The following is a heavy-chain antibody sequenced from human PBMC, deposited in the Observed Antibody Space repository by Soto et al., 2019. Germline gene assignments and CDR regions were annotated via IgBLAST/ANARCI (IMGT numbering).Heavy chain of an antibody. J-gene: IGHJ4*02. Sequence: PSETLSLTCSFSGDSVTSHYLTWIRQSPEKGLEWIGSIYYSGFTHYNPSLKSRVTISVDTSKNQFSLKLSSVTAADTAVYYCARRFQEYYYDSSGYDYWGQGTLVTVSS. V-gene: IGHV4-59*08. CDR2: IYYSGFT. CDR1: GDSVTSHY. D-gene: IGHD3-22*01. CDR3: ARRFQEYYYDSSGYDY.